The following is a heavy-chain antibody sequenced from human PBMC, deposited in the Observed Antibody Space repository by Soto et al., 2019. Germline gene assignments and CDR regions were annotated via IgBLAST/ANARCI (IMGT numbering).Heavy chain of an antibody. V-gene: IGHV3-11*05. CDR3: ARTIVAAGGRRYFDL. CDR2: INSSSGYT. Sequence: QVQLVESGGGLVKPGGSLRLSCAASGFTFSDYYMSWIRQAPGKGLEWVSYINSSSGYTNYADSVKGRFTISRDNAKNSLYLQMNSLRAEDTAVYYCARTIVAAGGRRYFDLWGRGTLVTVSS. D-gene: IGHD6-13*01. J-gene: IGHJ2*01. CDR1: GFTFSDYY.